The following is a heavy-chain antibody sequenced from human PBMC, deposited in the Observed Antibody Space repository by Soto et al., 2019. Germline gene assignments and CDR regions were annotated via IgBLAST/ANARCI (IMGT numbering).Heavy chain of an antibody. CDR2: ISGDATTT. CDR3: ASDPYYYASGF. V-gene: IGHV3-11*01. Sequence: GGSLRLSCAASGFRFSDHYMTWIRQAPGKGLEWVSKISGDATTTYYADSVKGRFTVSRDNAKNSVYLQMNSLRVEDTAVYYCASDPYYYASGFWGQGTLVTVSS. J-gene: IGHJ4*02. D-gene: IGHD3-10*01. CDR1: GFRFSDHY.